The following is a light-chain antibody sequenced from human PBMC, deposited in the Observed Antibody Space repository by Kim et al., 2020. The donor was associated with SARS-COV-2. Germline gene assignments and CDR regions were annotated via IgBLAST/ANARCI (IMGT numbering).Light chain of an antibody. J-gene: IGLJ2*01. CDR3: QSRDSVGNVV. CDR1: SLRSYY. CDR2: GRN. V-gene: IGLV3-19*01. Sequence: SSELTQYPAVSVALGQTVRITCQGDSLRSYYATWYQQKPRQAPLLVIFGRNNRHSGIPDRFSGSTSGNTASLTISGAQAEDEADFYCQSRDSVGNVVFGGGTKVTVL.